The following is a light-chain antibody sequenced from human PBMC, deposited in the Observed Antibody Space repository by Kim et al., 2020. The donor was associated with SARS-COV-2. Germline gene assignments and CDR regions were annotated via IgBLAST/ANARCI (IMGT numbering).Light chain of an antibody. V-gene: IGKV1-5*03. Sequence: GDRGTISCRASQNIHIWLAWFQQKPGKAPRVLMYKASTLESGVPSRFSGSGSGTEFTLSINSLQPDDYATYYCQQYDVDPETFGQGTKVDIK. CDR2: KAS. J-gene: IGKJ1*01. CDR1: QNIHIW. CDR3: QQYDVDPET.